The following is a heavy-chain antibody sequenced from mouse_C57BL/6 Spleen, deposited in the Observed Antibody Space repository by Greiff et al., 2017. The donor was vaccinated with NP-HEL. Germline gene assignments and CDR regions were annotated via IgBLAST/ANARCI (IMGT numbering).Heavy chain of an antibody. J-gene: IGHJ2*01. CDR2: IWSDGST. Sequence: VMLVESGPGLVAPSQSLSITCTVSGFSLTSYGVHWVRQPPGKGLEWLVVIWSDGSTTYNSALKSRLSISKDNSKSQVFLKMNSLQTDDTAMYYCARHGRGGYDVPFDYWGQGTTLTVSS. CDR3: ARHGRGGYDVPFDY. D-gene: IGHD2-2*01. V-gene: IGHV2-6-1*01. CDR1: GFSLTSYG.